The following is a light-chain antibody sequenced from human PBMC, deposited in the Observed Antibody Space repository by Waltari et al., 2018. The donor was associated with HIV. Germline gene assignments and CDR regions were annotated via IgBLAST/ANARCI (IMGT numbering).Light chain of an antibody. CDR2: GAS. V-gene: IGKV3-20*01. CDR3: QQSET. J-gene: IGKJ1*01. Sequence: EIVLTQSPGTLSLSPGERATLSCRASQSVSSSYLAWHQQKSGQAPRLLIYGASSRATRIPDRCSGSGSGTEFTLTIARLEPEDFAVYYCQQSETFGQGTRVEIK. CDR1: QSVSSSY.